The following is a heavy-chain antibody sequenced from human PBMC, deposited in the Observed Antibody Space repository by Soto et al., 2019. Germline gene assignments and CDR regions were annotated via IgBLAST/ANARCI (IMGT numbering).Heavy chain of an antibody. CDR1: GFTFNNYA. CDR2: ISKSGDNT. D-gene: IGHD3-9*01. CDR3: ARDPSTGYAGY. V-gene: IGHV3-23*01. J-gene: IGHJ4*02. Sequence: PGGSLRLSCAASGFTFNNYALNWVRQAPGKGLEWVSTISKSGDNTHYSESVKGRFTISRDNSKNTLYLQMNSLRAEDTALYYCARDPSTGYAGYWGQGTLVTVSS.